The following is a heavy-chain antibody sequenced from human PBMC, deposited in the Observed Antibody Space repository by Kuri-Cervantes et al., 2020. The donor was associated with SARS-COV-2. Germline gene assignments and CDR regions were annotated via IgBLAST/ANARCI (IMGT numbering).Heavy chain of an antibody. CDR2: IYYSGTT. CDR1: GGSIRSANHY. Sequence: SETLSLTCSVSGGSIRSANHYWGWIRQSPEKGLEWIANIYYSGTTHYNPSLKSRVTISVDTSKNQFSLKLSSVTAADTAVYYCARAAEYYFDYWGQGTLVTVSS. CDR3: ARAAEYYFDY. J-gene: IGHJ4*02. V-gene: IGHV4-39*07.